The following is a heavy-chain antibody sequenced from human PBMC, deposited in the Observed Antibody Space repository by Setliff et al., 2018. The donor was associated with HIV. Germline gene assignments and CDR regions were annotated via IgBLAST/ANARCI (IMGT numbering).Heavy chain of an antibody. CDR1: GFAFTGFW. V-gene: IGHV3-7*03. D-gene: IGHD3-3*01. Sequence: PGGSLRLSCAASGFAFTGFWMSWVRQAPGKGLEWVASISPDGSRNHCVGSVKGRFTASRDNAKSSLYLQMNSLRAEDTAVYYCARVLLITNAVYGVVSNQFDPWGQGTLVTVSS. CDR3: ARVLLITNAVYGVVSNQFDP. CDR2: ISPDGSRN. J-gene: IGHJ5*02.